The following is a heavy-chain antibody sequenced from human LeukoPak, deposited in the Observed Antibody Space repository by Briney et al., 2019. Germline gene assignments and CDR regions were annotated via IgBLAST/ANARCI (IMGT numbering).Heavy chain of an antibody. Sequence: PSETLSLTCAVYGGSFSGYYWSWIRQPPGKGLEWIGSIYYSGSTYYNPSLKSRVTISVDTSKNQFSLKLSSVTAADTAVYYCARDGGGTGNLDYWGQGTLVTVSS. V-gene: IGHV4-34*01. D-gene: IGHD3/OR15-3a*01. CDR3: ARDGGGTGNLDY. CDR1: GGSFSGYY. J-gene: IGHJ4*02. CDR2: IYYSGST.